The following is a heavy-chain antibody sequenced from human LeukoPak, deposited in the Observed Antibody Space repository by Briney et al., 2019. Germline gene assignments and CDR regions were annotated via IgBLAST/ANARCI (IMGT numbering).Heavy chain of an antibody. D-gene: IGHD3-10*01. V-gene: IGHV4-4*02. J-gene: IGHJ4*02. Sequence: SETLSLTCAVSGGSISSSNWWSWVRQPPGKGLEWIGEIYHSGSTNYNPSLKSRVTISVDTSKNQFSLKLSSVTAADTAVYYCARGKFGELFRVWGQGTLVTVSS. CDR1: GGSISSSNW. CDR2: IYHSGST. CDR3: ARGKFGELFRV.